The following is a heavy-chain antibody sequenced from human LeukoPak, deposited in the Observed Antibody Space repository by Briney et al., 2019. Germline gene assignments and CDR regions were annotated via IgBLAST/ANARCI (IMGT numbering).Heavy chain of an antibody. CDR2: IYSGGST. CDR3: ARWHYGDYFDY. Sequence: GGSLRLSCAASGFTVSSNYMSWVRQAPGKGLEWVSVIYSGGSTYYADSVKGRFTISRDNAKNSLYLQMNSLRAEDTAVYYCARWHYGDYFDYWGQGTLVTVSS. CDR1: GFTVSSNY. V-gene: IGHV3-53*01. D-gene: IGHD4-17*01. J-gene: IGHJ4*02.